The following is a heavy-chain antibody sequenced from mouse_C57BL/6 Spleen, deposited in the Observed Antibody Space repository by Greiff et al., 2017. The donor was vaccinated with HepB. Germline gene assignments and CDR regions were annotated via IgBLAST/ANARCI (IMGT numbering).Heavy chain of an antibody. CDR1: GYTFTSYG. D-gene: IGHD1-1*01. J-gene: IGHJ2*01. CDR3: ARIITTVVDPYYFDY. V-gene: IGHV1-81*01. CDR2: IYPRSGNT. Sequence: QVQLQQSGAELARPWASVKLSCKASGYTFTSYGISWVKQRTGQGLEWIGEIYPRSGNTYYNEKFKGKATLTADKSSSTAYMELRSLTSEDSAVYFCARIITTVVDPYYFDYWGQGTTLTVSS.